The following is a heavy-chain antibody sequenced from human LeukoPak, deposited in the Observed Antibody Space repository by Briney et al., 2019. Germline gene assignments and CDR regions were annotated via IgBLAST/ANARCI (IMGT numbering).Heavy chain of an antibody. D-gene: IGHD1-14*01. CDR3: ARSNPNRNALDL. Sequence: GGSLRLSCAVSGFTLNSYLMSWVRQAPGRGLEWVANINKDGSEENYLDSVKGRFTVSRDNAKNSQYLRMNSLRGEDTAGYYCARSNPNRNALDLWGQGTMVTISS. CDR1: GFTLNSYL. J-gene: IGHJ3*01. V-gene: IGHV3-7*01. CDR2: INKDGSEE.